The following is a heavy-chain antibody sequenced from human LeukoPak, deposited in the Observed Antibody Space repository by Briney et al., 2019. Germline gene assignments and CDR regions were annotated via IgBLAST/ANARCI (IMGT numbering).Heavy chain of an antibody. CDR1: GFTFSSYS. CDR2: ISSSSSTI. CDR3: ARGGYYDSSGYLDY. J-gene: IGHJ4*02. D-gene: IGHD3-22*01. V-gene: IGHV3-48*02. Sequence: GGSLRLSCAASGFTFSSYSMNWVRQAPGKGLEWVSYISSSSSTIYYADSVKGRFTISRGNAKNSLYLQMNSLRDEDTAVYYCARGGYYDSSGYLDYWGQGTLVTVSS.